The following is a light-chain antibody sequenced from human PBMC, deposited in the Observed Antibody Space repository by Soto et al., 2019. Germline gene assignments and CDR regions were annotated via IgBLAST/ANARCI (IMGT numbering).Light chain of an antibody. CDR1: QSVRSSY. V-gene: IGKV3-20*01. CDR2: AAY. J-gene: IGKJ1*01. CDR3: QQYGSSPRT. Sequence: EIVLTQSPDTLSLSPGESATLSCRASQSVRSSYLAWYQQTPGQTPRLLIYAAYSRATGIQDRFSGSGSGTDFGLTIRRLEAEDFAVYYCQQYGSSPRTFGQGTKVDIK.